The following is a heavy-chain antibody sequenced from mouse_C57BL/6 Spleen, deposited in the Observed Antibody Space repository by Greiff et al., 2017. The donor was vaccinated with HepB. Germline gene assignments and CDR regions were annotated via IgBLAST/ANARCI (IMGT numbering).Heavy chain of an antibody. Sequence: EVKLVESGGGLVQPGGSLSLSCAASGFTFTDYYMSWVRQPPGKALEWLGFIRNKANGYTTEYSASVKGRFTISGDNSKSILYLQMNALRAEDSATYYCARANWYYFDYWGQGTTLTVSS. V-gene: IGHV7-3*01. CDR1: GFTFTDYY. CDR3: ARANWYYFDY. D-gene: IGHD4-1*01. CDR2: IRNKANGYTT. J-gene: IGHJ2*01.